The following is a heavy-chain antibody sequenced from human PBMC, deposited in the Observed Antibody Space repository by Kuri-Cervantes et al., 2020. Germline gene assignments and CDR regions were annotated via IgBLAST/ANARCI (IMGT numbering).Heavy chain of an antibody. CDR2: IYYSGST. V-gene: IGHV4-61*01. Sequence: SETLFLTCTVSGGSVSSGSYYWSWIRQPPGKGLEWIGYIYYSGSTNYNPSLKSRVTISVDTSKNQFSLKLSSVTAADTAVYYCATDYSGSYFDYWGQGTLVTVSS. CDR3: ATDYSGSYFDY. CDR1: GGSVSSGSYY. J-gene: IGHJ4*02. D-gene: IGHD1-26*01.